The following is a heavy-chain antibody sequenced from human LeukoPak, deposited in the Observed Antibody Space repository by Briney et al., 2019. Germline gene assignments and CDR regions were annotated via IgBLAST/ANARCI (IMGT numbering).Heavy chain of an antibody. CDR1: GFTFSSYS. CDR2: ISYDGSNK. V-gene: IGHV3-30*18. D-gene: IGHD1-7*01. CDR3: AKVLTQSGTDHY. J-gene: IGHJ4*02. Sequence: GGSLRLSCAASGFTFSSYSMNWVRQAPGKGLEWVALISYDGSNKYYADSVKGRFTISRDNSKNTLYLQMNSLRVEDTAVYYCAKVLTQSGTDHYWGQGTLVTVSS.